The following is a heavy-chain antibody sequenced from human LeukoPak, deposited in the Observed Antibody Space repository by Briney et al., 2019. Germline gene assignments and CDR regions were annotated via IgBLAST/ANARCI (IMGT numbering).Heavy chain of an antibody. V-gene: IGHV3-11*01. Sequence: PGGSLRLSCAASGFSVSAYWMSWVRQAPGKGLEWLSYINIGGTNTHYADSVKGRFTISRDNAKKSLYLEMNNLRAEDTAVYYCATDGAGFDTWGQGVLVTASS. J-gene: IGHJ5*02. CDR2: INIGGTNT. CDR1: GFSVSAYW. CDR3: ATDGAGFDT.